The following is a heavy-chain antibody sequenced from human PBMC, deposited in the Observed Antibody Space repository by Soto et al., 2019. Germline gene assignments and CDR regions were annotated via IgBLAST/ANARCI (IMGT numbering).Heavy chain of an antibody. J-gene: IGHJ4*02. D-gene: IGHD4-17*01. CDR1: GYTFTIYG. Sequence: ASVKVSCKASGYTFTIYGISWVRQAPGQGLEWMGWISAYNGNTNYAQKLQGRVTMTTDTSTSTAYMELRSLRSDDTAVYYCAIGPYPTVTVDYWGQGTLVTVSS. CDR2: ISAYNGNT. V-gene: IGHV1-18*01. CDR3: AIGPYPTVTVDY.